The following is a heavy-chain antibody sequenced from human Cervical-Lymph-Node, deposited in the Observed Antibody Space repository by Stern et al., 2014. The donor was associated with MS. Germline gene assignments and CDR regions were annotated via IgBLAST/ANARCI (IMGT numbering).Heavy chain of an antibody. D-gene: IGHD2-15*01. CDR1: GGTFSSSYA. V-gene: IGHV1-69*09. Sequence: QMQLVQSGAEVKKPGSSVKVYCKASGGTFSSSYAVSWVRQAPGQGLEWMGRIIPIIGLENYAQKFQSRVTITTDKSTSIVYMELSSLTSEDTAVYYCARGIVANRAAATLHNLFDSWGQGTRVTVSS. CDR2: IIPIIGLE. J-gene: IGHJ5*01. CDR3: ARGIVANRAAATLHNLFDS.